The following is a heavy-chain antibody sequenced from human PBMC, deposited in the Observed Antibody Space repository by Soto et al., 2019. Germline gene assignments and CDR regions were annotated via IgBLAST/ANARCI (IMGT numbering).Heavy chain of an antibody. CDR2: ISSSSSYI. Sequence: GGSLRLSCAASGFTFSSYSMNWVRQAPGKGLEWVSSISSSSSYIYYADSVKGRFTISRDNAKNSLYLQMNSLRAEDTAVYYCACRYSKVGAPAWFDYGMDVWGQGTTVTVSS. CDR3: ACRYSKVGAPAWFDYGMDV. D-gene: IGHD1-26*01. CDR1: GFTFSSYS. J-gene: IGHJ6*02. V-gene: IGHV3-21*01.